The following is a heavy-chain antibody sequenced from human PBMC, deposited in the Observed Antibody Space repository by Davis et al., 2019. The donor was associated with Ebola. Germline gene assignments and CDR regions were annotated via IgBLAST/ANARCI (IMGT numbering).Heavy chain of an antibody. J-gene: IGHJ5*02. Sequence: GESLKISCAASGFTFSNYWMVWVRQPPGKGLVRVSAISPDGSRANYADSVKGRFTISRDNAKNTLYMQMNSLLAEDTAVYYCARPALWFGDNCFDPWGQGTLVTVSS. CDR3: ARPALWFGDNCFDP. CDR2: ISPDGSRA. V-gene: IGHV3-74*01. D-gene: IGHD3-10*01. CDR1: GFTFSNYW.